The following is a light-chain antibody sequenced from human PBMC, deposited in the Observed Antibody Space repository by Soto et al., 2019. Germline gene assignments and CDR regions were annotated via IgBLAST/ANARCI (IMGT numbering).Light chain of an antibody. CDR3: HQSFSTSTVT. CDR1: QSIRNY. Sequence: DVQLTQSPSSLSAAVGDRVTITCRASQSIRNYLNWYQQRPGKAHKHLIYAASTLHSGVPSRSSGSGTGTEFTLTISSLQPEDFATYDCHQSFSTSTVTFGGGTRVEIK. V-gene: IGKV1-39*01. J-gene: IGKJ4*01. CDR2: AAS.